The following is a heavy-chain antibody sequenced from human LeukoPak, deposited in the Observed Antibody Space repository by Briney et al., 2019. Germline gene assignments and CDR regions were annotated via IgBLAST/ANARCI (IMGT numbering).Heavy chain of an antibody. D-gene: IGHD3-9*01. V-gene: IGHV3-21*01. CDR3: ARVDILTGPFDY. Sequence: GGSLRLSCAASGFTFSRYSMNWVRQAPGKGLEWVSSISSSSSYIYYADSVKGRFTISRDNAKNSLYLQMNSLRAEDTAVYYCARVDILTGPFDYWGQGTLVTVSS. J-gene: IGHJ4*02. CDR2: ISSSSSYI. CDR1: GFTFSRYS.